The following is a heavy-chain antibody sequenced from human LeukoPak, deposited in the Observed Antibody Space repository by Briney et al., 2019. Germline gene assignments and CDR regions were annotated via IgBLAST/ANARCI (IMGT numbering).Heavy chain of an antibody. CDR3: ASGIAVAGFDY. J-gene: IGHJ4*02. Sequence: GRSLRLSCAASGFTFSSYGMHWVRQAPGKGLEWVAVISYDGSNKYYADSVKGRFTISRDNSKNSLYLQMNSLRAEDTAVYYCASGIAVAGFDYWGQGTLVTVSS. V-gene: IGHV3-30*03. D-gene: IGHD6-19*01. CDR2: ISYDGSNK. CDR1: GFTFSSYG.